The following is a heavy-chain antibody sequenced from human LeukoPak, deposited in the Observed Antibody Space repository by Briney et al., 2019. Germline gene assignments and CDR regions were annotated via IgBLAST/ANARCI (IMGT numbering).Heavy chain of an antibody. V-gene: IGHV4-34*01. D-gene: IGHD2-21*02. J-gene: IGHJ4*02. CDR2: INHSGST. CDR1: GGSFSGYY. Sequence: SETLSLTCAVYGGSFSGYYWSWIRQPPGKGLEWIGEINHSGSTNYNPSLKSRVTISVDTSKNQFSLKLSSVTAADTAVYYCAREVMVTFDYWGQGTLATVSS. CDR3: AREVMVTFDY.